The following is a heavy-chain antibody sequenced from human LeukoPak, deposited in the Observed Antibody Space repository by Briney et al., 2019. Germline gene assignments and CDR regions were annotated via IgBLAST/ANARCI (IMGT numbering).Heavy chain of an antibody. CDR2: ISAYNGNT. CDR1: GFTFSSYA. Sequence: GGSLRLSCAASGFTFSSYAMHWVRQAPGQGLEWMGWISAYNGNTNYAQKLQGRVTMTTDTSTSTAYMELRSLRSDDTAVYYCARRSMTINSRYYYGMDVWGQGTTVTVSS. CDR3: ARRSMTINSRYYYGMDV. V-gene: IGHV1-18*01. J-gene: IGHJ6*02. D-gene: IGHD2/OR15-2a*01.